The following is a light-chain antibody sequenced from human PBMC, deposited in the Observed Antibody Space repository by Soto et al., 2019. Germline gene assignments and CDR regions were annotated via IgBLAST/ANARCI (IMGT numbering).Light chain of an antibody. CDR3: SSYTSSSTPSDV. J-gene: IGLJ1*01. Sequence: QSALTQPASVSGSPGRSITISCTGTSSDVGGYNYVSWYQQHPGKAPKVLIYEVSNRPSGVSDRFSGSKSGNTASLTISGLQAEDEGDYYCSSYTSSSTPSDVFGTGTKLTVL. V-gene: IGLV2-14*01. CDR2: EVS. CDR1: SSDVGGYNY.